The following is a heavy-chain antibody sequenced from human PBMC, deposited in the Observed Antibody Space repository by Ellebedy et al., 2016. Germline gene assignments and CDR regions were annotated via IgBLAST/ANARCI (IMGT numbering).Heavy chain of an antibody. D-gene: IGHD2-15*01. V-gene: IGHV3-30*18. CDR3: AKFGHGGTFDY. Sequence: GESLKISCAASGFTFSSYGMHWVRQAPGKGLEWVAVISYDGSNKYYADSVKGRFTISRDNSKNTLYLQMNSLRAEDTAVYYCAKFGHGGTFDYWGQGTLVTVSS. J-gene: IGHJ4*02. CDR2: ISYDGSNK. CDR1: GFTFSSYG.